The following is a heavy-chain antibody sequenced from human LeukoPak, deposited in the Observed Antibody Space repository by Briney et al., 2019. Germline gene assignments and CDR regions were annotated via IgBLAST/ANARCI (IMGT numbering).Heavy chain of an antibody. J-gene: IGHJ4*02. D-gene: IGHD4-17*01. Sequence: GGSLRLSCAASGFTFSTYWMHWVRQAPGKGLVWVSRINSDGSSTSYADSVKVRFTISRDNAKNTLYLQMTSLRAEDTAVHYCARGGTVYGAWVYWGQGTLVTASS. CDR3: ARGGTVYGAWVY. CDR1: GFTFSTYW. V-gene: IGHV3-74*01. CDR2: INSDGSST.